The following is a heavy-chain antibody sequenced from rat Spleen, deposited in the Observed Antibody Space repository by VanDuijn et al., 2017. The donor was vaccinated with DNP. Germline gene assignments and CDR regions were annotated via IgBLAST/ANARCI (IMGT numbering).Heavy chain of an antibody. J-gene: IGHJ3*01. Sequence: EVQLEESGGGLVQPGNSLKLSCAASGFTFNDYNMAWVRQAPKKGLEWVASITYDGSRTYYRDSVKGRVSISRDNAKDTLYLQWGSLTSEDTATYYCARYNSGWFGYWGQGTLVTVSS. V-gene: IGHV5S10*01. CDR2: ITYDGSRT. CDR1: GFTFNDYN. CDR3: ARYNSGWFGY. D-gene: IGHD4-3*01.